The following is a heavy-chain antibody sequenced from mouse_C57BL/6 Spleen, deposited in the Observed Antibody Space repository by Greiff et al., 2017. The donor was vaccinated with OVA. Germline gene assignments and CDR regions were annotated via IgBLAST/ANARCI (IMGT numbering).Heavy chain of an antibody. CDR3: ERWEYGRSYEDAD. Sequence: QVQLQQPGAELVKPGASVKLSCKASGYTFTSYWMHWVKQRPGQGLEWIGMIHPNSGSTNYNEKFKSKATLTVDKSSSTAYMQLSSLTSEDTAVYYCERWEYGRSYEDADWGQGTLVTVSA. J-gene: IGHJ3*01. V-gene: IGHV1-64*01. CDR2: IHPNSGST. CDR1: GYTFTSYW. D-gene: IGHD1-1*01.